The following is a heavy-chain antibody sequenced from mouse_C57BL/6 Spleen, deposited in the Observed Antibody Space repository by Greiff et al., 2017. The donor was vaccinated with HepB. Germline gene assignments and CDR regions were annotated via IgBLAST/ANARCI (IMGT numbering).Heavy chain of an antibody. J-gene: IGHJ4*01. CDR2: INPYNGDT. CDR3: ARGATVDYAMDY. V-gene: IGHV1-20*01. CDR1: GYSFTGYF. Sequence: DVKLVESGPELVKPGDSVKISCKASGYSFTGYFMNWVMQSHGKSLEWIGRINPYNGDTFYNQKFKGKATLTVDKSSSTAHMELRSLTSEDSAVYYCARGATVDYAMDYWGQGTSVTVSS. D-gene: IGHD1-1*01.